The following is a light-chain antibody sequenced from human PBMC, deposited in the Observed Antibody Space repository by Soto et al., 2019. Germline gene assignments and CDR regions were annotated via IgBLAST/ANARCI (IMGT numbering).Light chain of an antibody. V-gene: IGLV1-44*01. J-gene: IGLJ3*02. CDR2: SNN. Sequence: QSVLTQPPSASGTPGQRVTISCSGSSSNIGSNTVNWYQQLPGTAPKLLIYSNNQRPSGVPDRFSGSKSGTSASLAISGLQSEDEADYYCAAWDDSLNGGVFGGGTQ. CDR1: SSNIGSNT. CDR3: AAWDDSLNGGV.